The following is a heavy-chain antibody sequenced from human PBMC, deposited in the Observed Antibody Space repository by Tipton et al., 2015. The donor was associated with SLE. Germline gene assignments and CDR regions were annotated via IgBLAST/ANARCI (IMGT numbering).Heavy chain of an antibody. CDR3: ARGGGNTHAFDY. CDR1: GGSFSGYY. D-gene: IGHD2/OR15-2a*01. J-gene: IGHJ4*02. Sequence: TLSLTCAVYGGSFSGYYWSWIRQPPGKGLEWIGYIYYSGSTNYNPSLKSRVTISVDTSKNQFSLNLSSVTAADTAVYYCARGGGNTHAFDYWGQGTLVTVSS. CDR2: IYYSGST. V-gene: IGHV4-59*01.